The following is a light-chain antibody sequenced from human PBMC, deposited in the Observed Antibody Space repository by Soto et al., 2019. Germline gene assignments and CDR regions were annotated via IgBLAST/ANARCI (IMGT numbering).Light chain of an antibody. V-gene: IGKV1-17*01. CDR2: DAS. CDR3: LQHNTYPWT. CDR1: QDISNY. Sequence: DIQMTQSPSSLSASVGDRVTITCQASQDISNYLNWYQQKPGKAPKLLIHDASTLHSGVPSRFSGSGSGTEFTLTISSLQPEDFATYYCLQHNTYPWTFGQGTKVDIK. J-gene: IGKJ1*01.